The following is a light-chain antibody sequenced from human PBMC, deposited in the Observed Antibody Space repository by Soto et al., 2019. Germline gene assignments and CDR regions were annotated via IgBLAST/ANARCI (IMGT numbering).Light chain of an antibody. CDR3: QQYNKWPPLT. CDR1: QSISSD. J-gene: IGKJ4*01. Sequence: EIVMTQSPATLSVSPGERATLSCRASQSISSDLAWYQQKAGQAPRLLIYGASTRATGVPARFSGSGSGTEFTLTISSLQSEDFAVYYCQQYNKWPPLTFGGGTKLEIK. CDR2: GAS. V-gene: IGKV3-15*01.